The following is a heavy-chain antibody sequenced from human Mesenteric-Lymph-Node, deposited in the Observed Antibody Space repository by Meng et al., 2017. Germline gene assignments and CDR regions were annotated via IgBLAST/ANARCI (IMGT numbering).Heavy chain of an antibody. CDR3: ARGNGYGMDV. D-gene: IGHD3-10*01. Sequence: SLKISCAASGFTFDDYAMHWVRQAPGKGLEWVSGISWNSGSIGYADSVKGRFTTSRDNAENTLYLQMNSLRAEDTAVYYCARGNGYGMDVWGQGTTVTVSS. J-gene: IGHJ6*02. CDR2: ISWNSGSI. CDR1: GFTFDDYA. V-gene: IGHV3-9*01.